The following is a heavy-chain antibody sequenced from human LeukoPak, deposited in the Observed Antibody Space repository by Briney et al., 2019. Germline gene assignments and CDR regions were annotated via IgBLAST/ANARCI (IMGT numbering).Heavy chain of an antibody. CDR2: IKSKTDGGTT. J-gene: IGHJ4*02. Sequence: PGGSLRLSCATSGFTFSNAWMSWVRQAPGKGLEWVGRIKSKTDGGTTDYAAPVKGRFTISRDDLKNTLYLQMNSLKTEDTAVYYCTTKRIAAAADYWGQGTLVTVSS. CDR1: GFTFSNAW. CDR3: TTKRIAAAADY. D-gene: IGHD6-13*01. V-gene: IGHV3-15*01.